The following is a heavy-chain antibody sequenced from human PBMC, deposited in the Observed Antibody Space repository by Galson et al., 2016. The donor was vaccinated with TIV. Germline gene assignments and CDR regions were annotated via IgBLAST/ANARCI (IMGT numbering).Heavy chain of an antibody. Sequence: GKGLEWIGYIYYSGSTYYNPSLKSRVTISVDTSKNQFSLKLSSVTAADTAVYYCARVPLADSSTWSYVRFDPWGQGTLVTVSS. J-gene: IGHJ5*02. V-gene: IGHV4-31*02. CDR3: ARVPLADSSTWSYVRFDP. CDR2: IYYSGST. D-gene: IGHD6-13*01.